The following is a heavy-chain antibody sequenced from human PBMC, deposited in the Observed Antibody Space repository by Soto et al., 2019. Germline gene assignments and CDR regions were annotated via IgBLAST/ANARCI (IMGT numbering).Heavy chain of an antibody. CDR2: INLDGSEK. CDR3: ARDGSTSWYSYDYHGMDV. Sequence: EVQLVESGGGLVQPGGSLRLSCAASGFTFRTYWLSWVRQVPGKGLEWVANINLDGSEKNYVDSVKGRFTISRDNARNSLYLRMSSLRAEDTALYCCARDGSTSWYSYDYHGMDVWGQGTTVTVSS. CDR1: GFTFRTYW. J-gene: IGHJ6*02. V-gene: IGHV3-7*05. D-gene: IGHD5-18*01.